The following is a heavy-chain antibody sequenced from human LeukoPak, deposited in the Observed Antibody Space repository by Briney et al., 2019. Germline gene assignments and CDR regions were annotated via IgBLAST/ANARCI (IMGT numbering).Heavy chain of an antibody. CDR1: GYTLTELS. CDR2: FDPEDGET. D-gene: IGHD4-17*01. J-gene: IGHJ6*02. V-gene: IGHV1-24*01. CDR3: ATDLTTGFYYYYYGMDV. Sequence: GASVKVSCKVSGYTLTELSMHWVRQAPGKGREGMGGFDPEDGETIYAQKFQGRVTMTEDTSTDTAYMELSSLRSEDTAVYYCATDLTTGFYYYYYGMDVWGQGTTVTVSS.